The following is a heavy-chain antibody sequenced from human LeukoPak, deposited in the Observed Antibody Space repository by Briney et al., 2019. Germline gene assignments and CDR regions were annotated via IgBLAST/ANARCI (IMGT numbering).Heavy chain of an antibody. CDR1: GIPFWRHA. CDR3: AKSLHDSTTFWSEFRGFDV. V-gene: IGHV3-23*01. Sequence: GGSLRLSCTASGIPFWRHAMNWVRQAPGKGLEWVSGIYGAATASYYADSVKGRFTISRDNSKNTLWLQMNSLRAEDTAVYYCAKSLHDSTTFWSEFRGFDVWGQGTMVTVSS. CDR2: IYGAATAS. D-gene: IGHD2/OR15-2a*01. J-gene: IGHJ3*01.